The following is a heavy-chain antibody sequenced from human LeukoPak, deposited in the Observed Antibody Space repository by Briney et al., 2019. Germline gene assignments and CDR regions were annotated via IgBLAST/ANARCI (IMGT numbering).Heavy chain of an antibody. V-gene: IGHV4-4*07. D-gene: IGHD5-18*01. Sequence: SETLSLTCTVSGASITNYYWSWIRQSAGKGLEWIGRIYTSGSTNYNPSLKSRVTISVDTSKNQFSLKLSSVTAADTAVYYCATVDTAMVKGDAFDIWGQGTMVTVSS. CDR3: ATVDTAMVKGDAFDI. CDR1: GASITNYY. J-gene: IGHJ3*02. CDR2: IYTSGST.